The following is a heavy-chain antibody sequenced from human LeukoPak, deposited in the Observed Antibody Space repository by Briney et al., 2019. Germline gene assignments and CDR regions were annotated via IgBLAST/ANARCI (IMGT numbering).Heavy chain of an antibody. D-gene: IGHD3-3*01. V-gene: IGHV3-11*04. CDR2: ISSSGSTI. CDR3: AKDQASFYDFWSGYYKATNYFDY. CDR1: GFTFSDYY. J-gene: IGHJ4*02. Sequence: GGSLRLSCAASGFTFSDYYMSWIRQAPGKGLEWVSYISSSGSTIYYADSVKGRFTISRDNSKNTLYLQMNSLRAEDTAVYYCAKDQASFYDFWSGYYKATNYFDYWGQGTLVTVSS.